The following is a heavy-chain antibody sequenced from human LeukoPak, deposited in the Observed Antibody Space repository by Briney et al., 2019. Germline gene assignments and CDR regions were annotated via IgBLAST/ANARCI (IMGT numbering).Heavy chain of an antibody. J-gene: IGHJ6*03. Sequence: ASVKVSCKASGNTFTSYGISWVRQAPGQGLEWMGWISAYNGNTNYAQKLQGRVTMTTDTSTSTAYMGLRSLRSDDTAVYYCARNPQRGYSGYDVCYYYYMDVWGKGTTVTVSS. V-gene: IGHV1-18*01. CDR1: GNTFTSYG. CDR2: ISAYNGNT. D-gene: IGHD5-12*01. CDR3: ARNPQRGYSGYDVCYYYYMDV.